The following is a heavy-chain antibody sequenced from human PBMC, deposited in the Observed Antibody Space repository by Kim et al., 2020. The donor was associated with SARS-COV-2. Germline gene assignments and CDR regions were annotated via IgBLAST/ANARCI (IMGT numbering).Heavy chain of an antibody. CDR2: ISSSSRYT. Sequence: GGSLRLSCAASGFTFSDYYMSWIRQTPGKGLEWFSYISSSSRYTNYADSVKGRFTISRDNAKNSLYLQMNSLRAEDTAVYYCARVREGGSSWYYFDYWG. CDR1: GFTFSDYY. J-gene: IGHJ4*01. V-gene: IGHV3-11*05. D-gene: IGHD6-13*01. CDR3: ARVREGGSSWYYFDY.